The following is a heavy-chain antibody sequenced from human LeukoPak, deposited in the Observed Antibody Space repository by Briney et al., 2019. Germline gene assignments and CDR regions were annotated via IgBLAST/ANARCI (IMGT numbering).Heavy chain of an antibody. D-gene: IGHD3-16*01. V-gene: IGHV4-39*07. CDR1: GGPLSSSYY. CDR3: ARDKMGGFDY. J-gene: IGHJ4*02. CDR2: INYDGST. Sequence: SETLSLTCTVSGGPLSSSYYCGWIRQSPGKGLEWIGNINYDGSTYYNPSLKSRVTISVDTSKNQFSLKLSSVTAADTAVYYCARDKMGGFDYWGQGTLVTVSS.